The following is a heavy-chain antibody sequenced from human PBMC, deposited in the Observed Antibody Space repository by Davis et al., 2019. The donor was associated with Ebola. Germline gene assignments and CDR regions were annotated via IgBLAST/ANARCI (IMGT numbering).Heavy chain of an antibody. CDR1: GDNVSSGG. CDR3: ARGWLRSGFDS. V-gene: IGHV6-1*01. D-gene: IGHD5-12*01. CDR2: TYYNSKWYK. Sequence: HSQTLSLTCAISGDNVSSGGWNWIRQSPSRGLEWLGRTYYNSKWYKDYAVSVKSRITINPDTSKNQFSLHLNSVTPEDTAVYYCARGWLRSGFDSWGQGTLVTVSS. J-gene: IGHJ4*02.